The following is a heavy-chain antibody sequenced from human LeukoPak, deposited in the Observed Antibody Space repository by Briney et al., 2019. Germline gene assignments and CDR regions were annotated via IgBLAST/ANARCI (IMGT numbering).Heavy chain of an antibody. CDR2: ISGSSTYI. CDR3: ARGSEWSSGVSDY. Sequence: GGSLRLSCAASGFTFSSCGMNWARQAPGKGLEWVSSISGSSTYIYYADSVKGRFTISRDNAKNSLYLQMNSLRAEDTAVYYCARGSEWSSGVSDYWGQGTLVTVSS. CDR1: GFTFSSCG. V-gene: IGHV3-21*01. D-gene: IGHD3-3*01. J-gene: IGHJ4*02.